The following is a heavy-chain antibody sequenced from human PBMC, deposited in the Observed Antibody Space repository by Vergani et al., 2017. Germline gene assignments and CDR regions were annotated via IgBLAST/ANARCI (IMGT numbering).Heavy chain of an antibody. Sequence: QVQLVQSGAEVKKPGSSVKVSCKASGGTFSSYTISWVRQAPGQGLEWMGRIIPILGIANYAQKFQGRVTITADKSTSTAYMELSSLRSEDTAVYYCARQGYGSSTSCYGYYYYYGMDVWGQGTTVTVSS. CDR1: GGTFSSYT. J-gene: IGHJ6*02. CDR3: ARQGYGSSTSCYGYYYYYGMDV. CDR2: IIPILGIA. D-gene: IGHD2-2*01. V-gene: IGHV1-69*02.